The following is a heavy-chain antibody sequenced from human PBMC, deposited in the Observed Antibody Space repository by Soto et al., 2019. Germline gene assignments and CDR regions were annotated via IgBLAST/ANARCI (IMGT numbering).Heavy chain of an antibody. CDR2: INSDGSST. CDR1: GFTFSNYW. D-gene: IGHD1-26*01. CDR3: TRGVGLFSGSYSY. Sequence: EVQLVESGGGLVQPGGSLRLSCAASGFTFSNYWMHWVRQAPGKGLVWVSRINSDGSSTTYADSVKGRFTISRDNAKNTRYLQMNSLRVEDTAVYYCTRGVGLFSGSYSYWGQGTLVTVSS. V-gene: IGHV3-74*01. J-gene: IGHJ4*02.